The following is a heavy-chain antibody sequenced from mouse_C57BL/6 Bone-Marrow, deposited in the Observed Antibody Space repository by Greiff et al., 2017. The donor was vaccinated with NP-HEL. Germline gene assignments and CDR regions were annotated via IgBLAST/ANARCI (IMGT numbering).Heavy chain of an antibody. CDR2: ISSGGSYT. CDR3: ARPGNYYGSSWFAY. J-gene: IGHJ3*01. CDR1: GFTFSSYG. V-gene: IGHV5-6*01. Sequence: EVQRVESGGDLVKPGGSLKLSCAASGFTFSSYGMSWVRQTPDKRLEWVATISSGGSYTYYPDSVKGRFTISRDNAKNTLYLQMSSLKSEDTAMYYCARPGNYYGSSWFAYWGQGTLVTVSA. D-gene: IGHD1-1*01.